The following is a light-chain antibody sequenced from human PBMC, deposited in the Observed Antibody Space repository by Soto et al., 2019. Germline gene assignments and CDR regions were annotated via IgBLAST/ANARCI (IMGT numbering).Light chain of an antibody. CDR2: DAS. J-gene: IGKJ1*01. CDR1: QNINNY. CDR3: QQYNSYSRT. Sequence: DIQMTQSPSSLSASVGDRVTITCQASQNINNYLNWYQQKPGRAPKLLIYDASNLEAGVPSRFSGSGSATEFTLTISSLQPDDFATYYCQQYNSYSRTFGQGTKVEIK. V-gene: IGKV1-33*01.